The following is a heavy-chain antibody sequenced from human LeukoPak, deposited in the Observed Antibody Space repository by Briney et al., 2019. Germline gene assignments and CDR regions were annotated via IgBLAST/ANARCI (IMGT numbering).Heavy chain of an antibody. D-gene: IGHD2-2*01. J-gene: IGHJ4*02. Sequence: ASVKVSCKVSGYTLTELSMHWVRQAPGKGLEWMGGFDPEDGETIYAQKFQGRATMTEDTSTDTAYMELSSLRSEDTAVYYCATLILPEYYFDYWGQGTLVTVSS. V-gene: IGHV1-24*01. CDR3: ATLILPEYYFDY. CDR1: GYTLTELS. CDR2: FDPEDGET.